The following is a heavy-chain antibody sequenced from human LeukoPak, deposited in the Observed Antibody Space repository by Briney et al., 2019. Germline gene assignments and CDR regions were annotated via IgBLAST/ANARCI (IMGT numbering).Heavy chain of an antibody. J-gene: IGHJ5*02. CDR1: GFTFSSYW. Sequence: GGSLRLSCAASGFTFSSYWMSWVRQAPGKGLEWVANIKQDGSEKYYVGSVKGRFTISRDNAKNSLYLQMNSLRAEDPAVYYCARESLPYYDFWSGYRGGWFDPWGQGTLVTVSS. D-gene: IGHD3-3*01. CDR3: ARESLPYYDFWSGYRGGWFDP. CDR2: IKQDGSEK. V-gene: IGHV3-7*01.